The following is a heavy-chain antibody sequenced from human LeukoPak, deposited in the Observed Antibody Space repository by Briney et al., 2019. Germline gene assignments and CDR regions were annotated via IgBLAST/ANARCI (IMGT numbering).Heavy chain of an antibody. D-gene: IGHD2-2*01. CDR3: AKDLVAGVGAPDIVVVPAAPGYFDY. CDR1: GFTFSSYA. J-gene: IGHJ4*02. Sequence: GGSLRLSCAASGFTFSSYAMSWVCQAPRKGLEWVSAISGSGGSTYYADSVKGRFTISRDNSKNTLYLQMNSLRAEDTAVYYCAKDLVAGVGAPDIVVVPAAPGYFDYWGQGTLVTVSS. CDR2: ISGSGGST. V-gene: IGHV3-23*01.